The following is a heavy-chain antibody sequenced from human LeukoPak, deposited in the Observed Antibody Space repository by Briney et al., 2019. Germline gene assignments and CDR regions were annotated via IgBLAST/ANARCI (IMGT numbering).Heavy chain of an antibody. CDR2: IYHSGST. Sequence: SETLSLTCAVSGGSISSSNWWSWVRQPPGKGLEWIGEIYHSGSTNYNPSLKSRATISVDTSKNQFSLRLSSVAAVDTAVYYCVRDRELNYWGQGTLVTVSS. J-gene: IGHJ4*02. CDR3: VRDRELNY. CDR1: GGSISSSNW. V-gene: IGHV4-4*02. D-gene: IGHD1-26*01.